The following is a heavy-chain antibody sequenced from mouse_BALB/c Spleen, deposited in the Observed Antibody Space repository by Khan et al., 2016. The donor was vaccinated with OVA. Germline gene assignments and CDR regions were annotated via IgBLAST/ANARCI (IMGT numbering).Heavy chain of an antibody. Sequence: DVKLVESGGDLVKPGGSLRLSCAASGFTFSTYGMSWVRQPPDKRLEWVATINSDGDYTYYPDTVKGRFTISRHNAENTLYLQMSSRKSEDTAIYYCASHLTGAFAYWGQVTLVAVSA. J-gene: IGHJ3*01. V-gene: IGHV5-6*02. CDR2: INSDGDYT. CDR1: GFTFSTYG. CDR3: ASHLTGAFAY. D-gene: IGHD4-1*01.